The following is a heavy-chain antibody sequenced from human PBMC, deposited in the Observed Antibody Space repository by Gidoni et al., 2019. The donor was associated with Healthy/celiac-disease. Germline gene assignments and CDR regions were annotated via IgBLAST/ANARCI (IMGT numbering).Heavy chain of an antibody. V-gene: IGHV5-10-1*01. CDR3: ARPGFVEWSYDY. D-gene: IGHD3-3*01. Sequence: KGSGYSFTSYWISWVRQMPGKGLEWMGRIDPSDSYTNYSPSFQGHVTISADKSISTAYLQWSSLKASDTTMYYCARPGFVEWSYDYWGQGTLVTVSS. CDR1: GYSFTSYW. CDR2: IDPSDSYT. J-gene: IGHJ4*02.